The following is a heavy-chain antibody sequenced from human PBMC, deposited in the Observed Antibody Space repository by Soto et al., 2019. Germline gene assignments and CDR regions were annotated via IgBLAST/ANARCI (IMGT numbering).Heavy chain of an antibody. D-gene: IGHD3-3*01. CDR1: GFNFSNYA. J-gene: IGHJ4*02. CDR2: ISGNSGTT. Sequence: EVQLLESGGDFKQPGGSLRLSCEGSGFNFSNYALNWVRQAPGKRLEWVSVISGNSGTTYYAASVKGRFTISRDNSKTSLYLQMNSLSADDTAVYYCAKGRAITVFGVITPFDSWGQGTLVTVSS. V-gene: IGHV3-23*01. CDR3: AKGRAITVFGVITPFDS.